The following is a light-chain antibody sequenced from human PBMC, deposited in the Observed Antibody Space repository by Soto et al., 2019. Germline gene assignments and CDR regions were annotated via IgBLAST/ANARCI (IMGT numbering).Light chain of an antibody. V-gene: IGKV3-11*01. J-gene: IGKJ2*01. Sequence: ETVLTQSPATLSLSPGERATLSCRASQSVSRYLAWYQQKPGQAPRLLIYDASNRATGIPARFSGSGSGTDFTLTISSLESEDFAVYYCQQRTNWPYTFGQGTNLEIK. CDR1: QSVSRY. CDR3: QQRTNWPYT. CDR2: DAS.